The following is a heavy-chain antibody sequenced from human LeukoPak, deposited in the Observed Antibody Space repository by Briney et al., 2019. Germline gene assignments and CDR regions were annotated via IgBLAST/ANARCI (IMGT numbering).Heavy chain of an antibody. Sequence: PGRSLRLSCAASGFTFSSYAMHWVRQAPGKGLEWVAVISYDGSNKYYADSVKGRFTISRDNSKNTLYLQMNSLRAEDTAVYYCARKHYYDSSGYHGDYWGQGTLVTVSS. CDR3: ARKHYYDSSGYHGDY. CDR1: GFTFSSYA. CDR2: ISYDGSNK. V-gene: IGHV3-30-3*01. D-gene: IGHD3-22*01. J-gene: IGHJ4*02.